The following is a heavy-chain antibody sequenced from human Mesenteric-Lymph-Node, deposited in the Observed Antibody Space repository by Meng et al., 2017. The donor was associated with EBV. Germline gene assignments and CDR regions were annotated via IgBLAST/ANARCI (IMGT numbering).Heavy chain of an antibody. CDR2: IHHSETT. Sequence: QVQLQQWGAGLLKPSXTLXLTCGXYGGSFSGYSWNWIRQAPGKGLEWIGKIHHSETTDYNPSLKDRVIISADTSKNQFSLKLTSVTAADTAVYYCARQGYCRTTTCSTWFDPWGQGPRVTVSS. V-gene: IGHV4-34*01. D-gene: IGHD2-2*01. CDR3: ARQGYCRTTTCSTWFDP. J-gene: IGHJ5*02. CDR1: GGSFSGYS.